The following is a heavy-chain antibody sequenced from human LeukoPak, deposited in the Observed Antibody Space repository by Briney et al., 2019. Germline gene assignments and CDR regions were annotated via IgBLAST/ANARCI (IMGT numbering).Heavy chain of an antibody. CDR2: VYYSGST. J-gene: IGHJ4*02. V-gene: IGHV4-59*12. D-gene: IGHD6-19*01. Sequence: ASETLSLTCTGSGGSISSYYWSWIPQPPGNGLEWIGYVYYSGSTNYNTSLKSRVTISVDTSKNQFSLKLSSVTAADTAVYYCARDLRAVGPGDYWGQGTLVTVSS. CDR3: ARDLRAVGPGDY. CDR1: GGSISSYY.